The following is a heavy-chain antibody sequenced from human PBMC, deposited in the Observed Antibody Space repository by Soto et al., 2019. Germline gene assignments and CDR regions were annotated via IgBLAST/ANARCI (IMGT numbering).Heavy chain of an antibody. D-gene: IGHD6-13*01. CDR2: IYYSGST. J-gene: IGHJ6*03. CDR3: ARQTGISLYLGGRPDYSYMDV. CDR1: GGSISSYY. V-gene: IGHV4-59*08. Sequence: QVQLQESGPGLVKPSETLSLTCTVSGGSISSYYWSWIRQPPGKGLDWIGYIYYSGSTNYNPSLKSGVTISVDTSKNQLSLKLSSVTAADTAVYYCARQTGISLYLGGRPDYSYMDVWGKGTTVTVS.